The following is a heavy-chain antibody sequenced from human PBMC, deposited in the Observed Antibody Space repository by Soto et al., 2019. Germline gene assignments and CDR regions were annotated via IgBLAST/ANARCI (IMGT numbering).Heavy chain of an antibody. V-gene: IGHV3-23*01. CDR2: ISGSGGST. Sequence: EVQLLESGGGLVQPGESLRLSCAASGFTFSSYTMGWVRQAPGKGLEWVSAISGSGGSTYYTDSVKGRFTVSRDNPKSALYLQVNSLRAEDTAIYYCANHASANYDYVWGTYRLTDYWGQGTLVTVSS. CDR3: ANHASANYDYVWGTYRLTDY. D-gene: IGHD3-16*02. CDR1: GFTFSSYT. J-gene: IGHJ4*02.